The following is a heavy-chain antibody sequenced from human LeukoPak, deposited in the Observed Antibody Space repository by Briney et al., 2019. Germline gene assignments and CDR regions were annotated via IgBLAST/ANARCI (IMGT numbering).Heavy chain of an antibody. CDR2: ISSSSSYI. CDR3: ARDRSRMAVAGPFDY. Sequence: GGSLRLSCAASGFTFSSYSMNWVRQAPGKGLEWVSSISSSSSYIYYADSVKGRFTISRDNAKNSLYLQMNSLRAEDTAVYYCARDRSRMAVAGPFDYWGQGTLVTVSS. CDR1: GFTFSSYS. V-gene: IGHV3-21*01. J-gene: IGHJ4*02. D-gene: IGHD6-19*01.